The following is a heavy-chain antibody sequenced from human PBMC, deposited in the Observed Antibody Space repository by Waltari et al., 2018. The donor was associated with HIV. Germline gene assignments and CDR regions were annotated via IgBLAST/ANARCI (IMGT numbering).Heavy chain of an antibody. CDR1: GFNFRNFA. CDR3: AKSMRDLRPSAYDV. D-gene: IGHD2-8*01. J-gene: IGHJ3*01. V-gene: IGHV3-23*01. Sequence: EVQLLESGGGLVQPGGSLRLSCAASGFNFRNFALSWVRQAPGKGPEGVSALSGSGSTASYAESVKGRFTISRDFSNNTLFLQMNNLRAEDTAVYFCAKSMRDLRPSAYDVWGQGTMVAISS. CDR2: LSGSGSTA.